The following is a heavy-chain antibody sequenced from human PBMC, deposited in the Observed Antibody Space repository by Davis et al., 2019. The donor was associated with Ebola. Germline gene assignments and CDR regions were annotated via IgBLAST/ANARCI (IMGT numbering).Heavy chain of an antibody. D-gene: IGHD6-13*01. CDR2: IGAAGDT. J-gene: IGHJ5*01. CDR1: GFTFRSYD. Sequence: PGGSLRLSCAASGFTFRSYDMHWVRQVTGKGLEWVSAIGAAGDTYYPVSVKGRFTISRENAKNSLYLQMNSLRAEDTAVYYCARAGFGSTWFDCWGQGILVTVSS. V-gene: IGHV3-13*01. CDR3: ARAGFGSTWFDC.